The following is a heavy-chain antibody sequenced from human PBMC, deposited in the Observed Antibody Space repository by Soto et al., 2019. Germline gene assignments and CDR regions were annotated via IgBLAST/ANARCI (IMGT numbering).Heavy chain of an antibody. CDR3: ARDSNYDGSESYPHDFDC. J-gene: IGHJ4*02. Sequence: QVRLVQSGAEVKKHGASVKVSCKASGYTFTCYGISWVRQAPGQGLEWMGWISTYNGKTSYVQRLQGRVTMTTDTSARTAYMELRSLRSDDTAVYYCARDSNYDGSESYPHDFDCWGQGNKVSVSS. V-gene: IGHV1-18*01. CDR2: ISTYNGKT. D-gene: IGHD3-10*01. CDR1: GYTFTCYG.